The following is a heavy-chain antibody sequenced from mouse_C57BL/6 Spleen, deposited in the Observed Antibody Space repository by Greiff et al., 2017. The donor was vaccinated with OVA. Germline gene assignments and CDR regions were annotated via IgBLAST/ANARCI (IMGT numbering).Heavy chain of an antibody. CDR3: AQGGLLSYYFDY. V-gene: IGHV1-76*01. J-gene: IGHJ2*01. CDR2: IYPGSGNT. D-gene: IGHD6-1*01. CDR1: GYTFTDYY. Sequence: QVQLKESGAELVRPGASVKLSCKASGYTFTDYYINWVKQRPGQGLEWIARIYPGSGNTYYNEKFKGKATLTAEKSSSTAYMQLSSLTSEDSAVYFCAQGGLLSYYFDYWGQGTTLTVSS.